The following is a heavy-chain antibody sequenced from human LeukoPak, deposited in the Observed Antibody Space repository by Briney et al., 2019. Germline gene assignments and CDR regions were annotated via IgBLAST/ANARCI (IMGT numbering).Heavy chain of an antibody. CDR3: ARIAAADPRGFDY. V-gene: IGHV1-18*01. J-gene: IGHJ4*02. D-gene: IGHD6-13*01. Sequence: QKLQGRVTMTTDTSTSTAYMELRSLRSDDTAVYYCARIAAADPRGFDYWGQGTLVTVSS.